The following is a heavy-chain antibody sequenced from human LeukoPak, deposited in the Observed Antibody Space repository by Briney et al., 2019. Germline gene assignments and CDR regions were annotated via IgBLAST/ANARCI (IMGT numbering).Heavy chain of an antibody. Sequence: SETLSLTCTVSGGSISSYYWSWIRQPPGKGLEWIGYIYYSGTTNYNPSLKSRVTISVDTSKNQFSLKLSSVTAADTAVYYCARRGEDWFDPWGQGTLVTVSS. V-gene: IGHV4-59*08. CDR2: IYYSGTT. D-gene: IGHD5-12*01. CDR3: ARRGEDWFDP. CDR1: GGSISSYY. J-gene: IGHJ5*02.